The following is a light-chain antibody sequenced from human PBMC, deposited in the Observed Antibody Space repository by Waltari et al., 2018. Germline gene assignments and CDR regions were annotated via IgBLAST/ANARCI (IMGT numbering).Light chain of an antibody. CDR3: QQYGSSPLYT. V-gene: IGKV3-20*01. J-gene: IGKJ2*01. Sequence: EIVLTQSPGTLSLSPGERATLSCRASQRVSSSYLAGYQQKPGQAPRLLIYGASSRATGIPDRFSGSGSGTDFTLTISGLEPADIAVYYCQQYGSSPLYTFGQGTKLDIK. CDR1: QRVSSSY. CDR2: GAS.